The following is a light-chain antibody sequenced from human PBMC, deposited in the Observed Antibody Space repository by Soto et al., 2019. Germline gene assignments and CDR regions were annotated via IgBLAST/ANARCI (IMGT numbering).Light chain of an antibody. Sequence: DIQMTPSPASLSASVGDRVTLTCRARQGISQYLAWYQQKPGKVPKLLIYAASTLQSGVPSRFSGSGSGTDFTLTISSLQPEDVATYYCQKYNRAPLTLGGGTKVDIK. V-gene: IGKV1-27*01. CDR1: QGISQY. CDR2: AAS. CDR3: QKYNRAPLT. J-gene: IGKJ4*01.